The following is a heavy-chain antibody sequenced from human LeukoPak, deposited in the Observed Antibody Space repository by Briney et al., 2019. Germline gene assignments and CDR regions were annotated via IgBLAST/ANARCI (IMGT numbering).Heavy chain of an antibody. D-gene: IGHD4-17*01. CDR1: GFTFSTYT. CDR2: ISTTT. CDR3: AKPIGPRYGDYHNSCFDS. V-gene: IGHV3-23*01. J-gene: IGHJ5*01. Sequence: PGGSLRLSCAASGFTFSTYTMSWVRQVPAKGLEWVSAISTTTYYADFVEGRCTISRDNSKNTLYLQMNSLRAEDTAVYYCAKPIGPRYGDYHNSCFDSWGQGTLVTVSS.